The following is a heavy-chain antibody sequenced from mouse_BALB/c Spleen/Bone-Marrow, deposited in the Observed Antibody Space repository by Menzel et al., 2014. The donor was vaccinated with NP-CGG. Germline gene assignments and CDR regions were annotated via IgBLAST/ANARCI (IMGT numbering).Heavy chain of an antibody. CDR2: FSGGGSYT. D-gene: IGHD2-4*01. V-gene: IGHV5-9-2*01. CDR3: ARHAYYDQTEVSFVY. Sequence: EVQVVEPGGGLVKSGGSLKLSCAASGFSFNSYGMSWVRQTPEKRLEWVATFSGGGSYTFYPDSVKGRFTISRDNAKNNLYLQLSSLRSEDTALYYCARHAYYDQTEVSFVYWGQGTLVTVSA. J-gene: IGHJ3*01. CDR1: GFSFNSYG.